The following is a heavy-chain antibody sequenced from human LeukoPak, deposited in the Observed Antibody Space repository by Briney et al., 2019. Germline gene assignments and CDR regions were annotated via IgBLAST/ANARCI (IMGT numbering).Heavy chain of an antibody. J-gene: IGHJ4*02. Sequence: SETLSLTCTVSGDSMNSYYWSWIRQPPGKGLEWIGYIYYSGITNYSPSLKSRVTISVDTFKNQFSLKLRSVTAADTAVYYCARHFGTRGWPKSYFDYWGQGTLVTVPS. CDR1: GDSMNSYY. D-gene: IGHD1-7*01. V-gene: IGHV4-59*08. CDR3: ARHFGTRGWPKSYFDY. CDR2: IYYSGIT.